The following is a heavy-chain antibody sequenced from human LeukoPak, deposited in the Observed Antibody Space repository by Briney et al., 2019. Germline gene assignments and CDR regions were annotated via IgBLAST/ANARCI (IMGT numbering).Heavy chain of an antibody. V-gene: IGHV3-48*01. D-gene: IGHD4-17*01. CDR2: ISSSSSTI. CDR1: GFSFSTYS. Sequence: PGGSLRLSCEASGFSFSTYSMNWVRQAPGKGLEWLSFISSSSSTIHYADSVKGRFTISRDNAKNSLYLQMNCLRAEDTAVYYCARDALTTVLEGLWGQGTLVTVSS. CDR3: ARDALTTVLEGL. J-gene: IGHJ4*02.